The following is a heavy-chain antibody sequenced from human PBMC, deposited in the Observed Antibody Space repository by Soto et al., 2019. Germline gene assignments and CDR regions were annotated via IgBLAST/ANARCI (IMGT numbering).Heavy chain of an antibody. D-gene: IGHD1-26*01. CDR2: ISIDGSNK. J-gene: IGHJ4*02. CDR3: AGWRSDY. Sequence: GSLRLSCSGSGFIFSIYAIHWVRQAPGKGLEYVSFISIDGSNKYYADSVKGRFTISRDNSKNTLYLQMNSLRAEDTAVYYCAGWRSDYWGQGTLVTVSS. CDR1: GFIFSIYA. V-gene: IGHV3-64*04.